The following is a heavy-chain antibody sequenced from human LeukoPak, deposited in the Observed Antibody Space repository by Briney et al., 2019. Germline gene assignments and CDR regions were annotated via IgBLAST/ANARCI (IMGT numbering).Heavy chain of an antibody. CDR1: GGSISNNY. CDR2: IFYSGRT. V-gene: IGHV4-59*01. Sequence: PSETLSLTCIVSGGSISNNYWSWVRQPLGKGLEWIGYIFYSGRTDYNPSLKSRVTISIDTSKNPFSLKLSSVTATDTAVYYCARGRPITEEGSWLDPWGQGTLVTVSS. CDR3: ARGRPITEEGSWLDP. D-gene: IGHD1-14*01. J-gene: IGHJ5*02.